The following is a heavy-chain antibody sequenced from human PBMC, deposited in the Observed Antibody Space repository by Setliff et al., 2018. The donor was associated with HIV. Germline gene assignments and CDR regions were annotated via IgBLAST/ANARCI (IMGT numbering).Heavy chain of an antibody. J-gene: IGHJ4*02. CDR2: IRSKAYGGTT. V-gene: IGHV3-49*04. CDR3: TRAILRSGSFSY. Sequence: PGGSLRLSCTASGFTFGDYAMSWVRQAPGKGLEWVGFIRSKAYGGTTEYAASVKGRFTISRDDSKSIAYLQMNSLKTEDTAVYYCTRAILRSGSFSYWGQGTLVTVSS. CDR1: GFTFGDYA. D-gene: IGHD3-22*01.